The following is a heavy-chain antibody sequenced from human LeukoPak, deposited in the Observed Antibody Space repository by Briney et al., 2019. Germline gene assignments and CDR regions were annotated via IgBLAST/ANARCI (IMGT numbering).Heavy chain of an antibody. CDR3: ARDRYASGSYYNPNNCFDP. J-gene: IGHJ5*02. D-gene: IGHD3-10*01. V-gene: IGHV1-46*01. CDR2: ITPSGGST. Sequence: ASVTVSCKASGYTFTTYYMHWVRQAPGQGLEWMGIITPSGGSTSYAQKFQGRVTMTRDMSTSTVYMDLSSLRSEDTAVYYCARDRYASGSYYNPNNCFDPWGQGTLVTVSS. CDR1: GYTFTTYY.